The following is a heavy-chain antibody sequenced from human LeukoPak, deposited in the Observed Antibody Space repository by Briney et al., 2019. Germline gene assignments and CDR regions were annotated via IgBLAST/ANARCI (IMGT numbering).Heavy chain of an antibody. CDR3: ASQSGYYGSGIEDPFDY. CDR2: IIPIFGTA. D-gene: IGHD3-10*01. CDR1: GGTFSSYA. Sequence: ASVKVSCKASGGTFSSYAISWVRQAPGQGLEWMGGIIPIFGTANYAQKFQGRVTITADESTSTAYMELSSLRSEDTAVYYCASQSGYYGSGIEDPFDYWGQGTLVTVSS. J-gene: IGHJ4*02. V-gene: IGHV1-69*01.